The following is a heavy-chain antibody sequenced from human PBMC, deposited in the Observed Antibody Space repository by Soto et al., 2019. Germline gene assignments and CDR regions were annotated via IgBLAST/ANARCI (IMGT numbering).Heavy chain of an antibody. CDR3: VRGECSSNYCFTRWALDI. D-gene: IGHD2-2*01. CDR1: GGSFSGYY. CDR2: INHSGRT. Sequence: QVQLQQWGAGLLKPSETLSLTCAVYGGSFSGYYWTWIRQTPGKGLEWIGEINHSGRTNFKPSLGSRVSISADTSKKQFSLNLTSVTAADTAVYYWVRGECSSNYCFTRWALDIWGQGTVVTVSS. V-gene: IGHV4-34*01. J-gene: IGHJ3*02.